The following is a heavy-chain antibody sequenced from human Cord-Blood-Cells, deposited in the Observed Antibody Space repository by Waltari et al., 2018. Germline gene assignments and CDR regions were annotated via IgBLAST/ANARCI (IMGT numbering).Heavy chain of an antibody. Sequence: QLQLQESGPGLVKPSETLSLTCTVSGGSISSSSYYWGWIRQPPGKGLEWIGSFYYSGSTYYYPSIKIRVTISVDTSKNQFSLKLSSGTAADTAVYYCARLTYDSSGYFIDYWGQGTLVTVSS. CDR2: FYYSGST. V-gene: IGHV4-39*01. D-gene: IGHD3-22*01. CDR3: ARLTYDSSGYFIDY. J-gene: IGHJ4*02. CDR1: GGSISSSSYY.